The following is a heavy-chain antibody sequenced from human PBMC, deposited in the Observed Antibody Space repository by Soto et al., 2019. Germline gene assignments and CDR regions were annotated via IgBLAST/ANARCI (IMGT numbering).Heavy chain of an antibody. V-gene: IGHV1-69*13. CDR1: GGTFSSYA. J-gene: IGHJ4*02. D-gene: IGHD1-7*01. CDR3: ARGGLGNNWNYEGRYYFDY. CDR2: IIPIFGTA. Sequence: ASVKVSCKASGGTFSSYAISWVRQAPGQGLEWMGGIIPIFGTANYAQKFQGRVTITADESTSTAYMELSSLRSEDTAVYYCARGGLGNNWNYEGRYYFDYWGQGTLVTVSS.